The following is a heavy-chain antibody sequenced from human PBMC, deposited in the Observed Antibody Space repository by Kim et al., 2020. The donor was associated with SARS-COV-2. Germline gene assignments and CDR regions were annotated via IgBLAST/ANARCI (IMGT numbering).Heavy chain of an antibody. Sequence: SETLSLTCTVSGGSISSGGYYWSWIRQHPGKGLEWIGYIYYSGSTYYNPSLKSRVTISVDTSKNQFSLKLSSVTAADTAVYYCARVVTDIVVVPAAMGAFDIWGQGTMVTVSS. J-gene: IGHJ3*02. CDR1: GGSISSGGYY. V-gene: IGHV4-31*03. CDR2: IYYSGST. D-gene: IGHD2-2*01. CDR3: ARVVTDIVVVPAAMGAFDI.